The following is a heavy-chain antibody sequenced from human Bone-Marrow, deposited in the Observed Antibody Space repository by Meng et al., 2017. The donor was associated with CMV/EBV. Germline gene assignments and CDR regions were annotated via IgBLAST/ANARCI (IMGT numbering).Heavy chain of an antibody. CDR2: IYPGNSDT. V-gene: IGHV5-51*01. Sequence: GESLKISCNGSGYIITNSWSVWVRQMPGKGLEWIGIIYPGNSDTRYSQSFQGHVTISVDKSITTAYLQWSSLQASDTAIYYCSRHRKAPYCSSTSCVETFGWCDPWGQGTLVTVSS. D-gene: IGHD2-21*01. CDR1: GYIITNSW. J-gene: IGHJ5*02. CDR3: SRHRKAPYCSSTSCVETFGWCDP.